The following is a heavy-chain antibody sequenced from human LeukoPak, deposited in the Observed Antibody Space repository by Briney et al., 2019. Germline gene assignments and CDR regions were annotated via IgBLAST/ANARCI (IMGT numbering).Heavy chain of an antibody. J-gene: IGHJ4*02. CDR3: ARDPRSRWLQPTGYFDY. Sequence: SETLSLTCTVSGGSISSSSYYWGWIRQPPGKGLEWIGSIYYSGSTYYNPSLKSRVTISVDTSKNQFSLKLSSVTAADTAVYYCARDPRSRWLQPTGYFDYWGQGTLVTVSS. CDR2: IYYSGST. D-gene: IGHD5-24*01. CDR1: GGSISSSSYY. V-gene: IGHV4-39*07.